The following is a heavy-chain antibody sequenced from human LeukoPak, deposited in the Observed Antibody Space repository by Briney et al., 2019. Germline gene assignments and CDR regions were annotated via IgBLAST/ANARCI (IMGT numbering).Heavy chain of an antibody. V-gene: IGHV3-48*01. CDR3: ARPAYCSSASCYLHSDY. CDR1: GFTFSSYW. J-gene: IGHJ4*02. Sequence: GGSLRLSCAASGFTFSSYWMSWVRQAPGKGLEWVSYISSTSSTIYYVDSVKGRFTISRDNAKNSLYLQMNSLRAEDTAVYYCARPAYCSSASCYLHSDYWGRGTLVTVSS. D-gene: IGHD2-2*01. CDR2: ISSTSSTI.